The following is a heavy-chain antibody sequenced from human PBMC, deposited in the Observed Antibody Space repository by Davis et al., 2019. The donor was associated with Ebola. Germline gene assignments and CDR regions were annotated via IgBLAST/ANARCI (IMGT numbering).Heavy chain of an antibody. V-gene: IGHV4-38-2*01. CDR2: VYQSGDT. D-gene: IGHD4-11*01. Sequence: PSETLSLTCAVSGSSISSGFYWGWIRQPPGKGLEWIGSVYQSGDTHYNPSFKSRVPISADTSKNMFSLRLTSVTAADTAVYSCAGAVTLTTPWYWGQGTQVTVSS. CDR1: GSSISSGFY. J-gene: IGHJ4*02. CDR3: AGAVTLTTPWY.